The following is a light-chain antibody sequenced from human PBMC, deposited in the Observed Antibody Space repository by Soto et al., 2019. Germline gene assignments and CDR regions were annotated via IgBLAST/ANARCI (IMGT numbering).Light chain of an antibody. CDR1: ESMSNC. J-gene: IGKJ1*01. Sequence: DIQVTHSPSTLSASVGDRVTITCRASESMSNCLAWYQQKPGRAPKLLISGASSLQSGVPSRFSGSASGTEFTLTISSLQPDDIATYYCQQYTENSGTFGQGTKVDI. V-gene: IGKV1-5*01. CDR3: QQYTENSGT. CDR2: GAS.